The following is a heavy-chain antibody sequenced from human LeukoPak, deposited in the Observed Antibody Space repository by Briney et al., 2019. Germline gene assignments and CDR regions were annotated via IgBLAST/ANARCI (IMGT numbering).Heavy chain of an antibody. CDR2: IYSGDSDT. CDR3: ARISSGYTYGTFDY. Sequence: GESLKISCKGSGYSFTSYWIGWVRQLPGKGLEWMGIIYSGDSDTRYSPSFQGQVTISAGKSISTAYLQWSSLKASDTAMYYCARISSGYTYGTFDYWGQGTLVTVSS. V-gene: IGHV5-51*01. D-gene: IGHD5-18*01. J-gene: IGHJ4*02. CDR1: GYSFTSYW.